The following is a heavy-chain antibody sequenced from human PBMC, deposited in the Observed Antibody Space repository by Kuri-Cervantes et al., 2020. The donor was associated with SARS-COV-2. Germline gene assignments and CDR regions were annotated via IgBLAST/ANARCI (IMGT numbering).Heavy chain of an antibody. CDR2: ISYDGSNK. CDR1: GFTFSSYA. Sequence: LSLTCAASGFTFSSYAMHWVRQAPGKGLEWVAVISYDGSNKYYADSVKGRFTISRDNSKNTLYLQMNSLRAEGTAVYCCARDLLYGMDVWGQGTTVTVSS. V-gene: IGHV3-30-3*01. J-gene: IGHJ6*02. CDR3: ARDLLYGMDV.